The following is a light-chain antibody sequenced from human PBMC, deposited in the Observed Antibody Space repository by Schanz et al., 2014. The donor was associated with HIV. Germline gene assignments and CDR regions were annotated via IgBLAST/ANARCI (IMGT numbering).Light chain of an antibody. CDR2: ATS. V-gene: IGKV3-20*01. CDR1: QSVGGSQ. CDR3: QHYGDSRGT. J-gene: IGKJ4*01. Sequence: ETVLTQSPGSLSLSPGERATLSCRTSQSVGGSQLAWYQHKRGQAPSLLIYATSFSATGIPDRFSGSGSGSDFTLAISRLAADDFAVYYYQHYGDSRGTFGGGTKVYFK.